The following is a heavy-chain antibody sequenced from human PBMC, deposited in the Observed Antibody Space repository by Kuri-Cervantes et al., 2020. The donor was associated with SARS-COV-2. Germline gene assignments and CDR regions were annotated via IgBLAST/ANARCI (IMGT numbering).Heavy chain of an antibody. CDR1: GYTFTSYA. CDR3: TFTPYYYDSSGYYSYYGMDV. V-gene: IGHV1-69*13. J-gene: IGHJ6*02. D-gene: IGHD3-22*01. Sequence: SVKVSCKASGYTFTSYAISWVRQAPGQGLEWMGGIIPIFGTANYAQKFQGRVTITADESTSTAYMELSSLRSEDTAVYYCTFTPYYYDSSGYYSYYGMDVWGQGTTVTVSS. CDR2: IIPIFGTA.